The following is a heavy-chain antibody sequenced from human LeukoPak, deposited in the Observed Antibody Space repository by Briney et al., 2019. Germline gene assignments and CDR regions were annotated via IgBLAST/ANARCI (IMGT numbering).Heavy chain of an antibody. V-gene: IGHV1-24*01. J-gene: IGHJ4*02. D-gene: IGHD2-15*01. CDR2: FDPEDGET. Sequence: ASVKVSCRVSGYTLTELSMHWVRQAPGKGLEWMGGFDPEDGETIYAQKFQGRVTMTEDTSTDTAYMELSSLRSEDTAVYYCATRQGVVGDFDYWGQGTLVTVSS. CDR3: ATRQGVVGDFDY. CDR1: GYTLTELS.